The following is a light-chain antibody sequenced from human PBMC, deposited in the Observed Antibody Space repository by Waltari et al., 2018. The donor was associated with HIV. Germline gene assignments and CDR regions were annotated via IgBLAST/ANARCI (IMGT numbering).Light chain of an antibody. CDR2: EVI. CDR1: SGTVGMFNL. Sequence: QSALTQPASVSGSPGQSITISCTGTSGTVGMFNLVSWYQHHPGKAPKLIIYEVIMRPSGVSSRFSGSKSGNTASLTISGLQAEDEADYYCCTYAGSSTSFLFGSGTKVTVL. J-gene: IGLJ1*01. CDR3: CTYAGSSTSFL. V-gene: IGLV2-23*02.